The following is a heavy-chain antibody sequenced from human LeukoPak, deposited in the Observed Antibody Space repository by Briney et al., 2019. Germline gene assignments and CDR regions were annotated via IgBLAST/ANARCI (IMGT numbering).Heavy chain of an antibody. CDR2: INAGGDNT. CDR3: AYLDSSGYYHGRLRY. CDR1: GFTFDDYG. D-gene: IGHD3-22*01. V-gene: IGHV3-23*01. Sequence: GGSLRLSCAASGFTFDDYGMSWVRQTPGKGLESVSSINAGGDNTHYADSVKGRFITSSDNSKNTLYLQMNSLRAEDTAVYFCAYLDSSGYYHGRLRYWGQGTPVTVSS. J-gene: IGHJ4*02.